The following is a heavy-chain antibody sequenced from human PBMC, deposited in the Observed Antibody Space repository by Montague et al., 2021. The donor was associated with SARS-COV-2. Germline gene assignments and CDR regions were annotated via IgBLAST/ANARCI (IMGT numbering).Heavy chain of an antibody. J-gene: IGHJ4*02. CDR2: ISWNSGSL. CDR1: GFTFDEHA. V-gene: IGHV3-9*01. CDR3: AKGPRHDVASGLDH. D-gene: IGHD6-13*01. Sequence: SLRLSCAASGFTFDEHAMFWVRQAPGKGLEWVSGISWNSGSLGYADSLKGRLTVSRDNAKNSLYPQMNSLRPDDTALYYCAKGPRHDVASGLDHWGQGTLVTVSS.